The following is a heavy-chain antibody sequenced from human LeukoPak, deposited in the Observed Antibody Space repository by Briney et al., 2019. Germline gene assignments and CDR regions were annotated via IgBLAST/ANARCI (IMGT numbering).Heavy chain of an antibody. CDR2: IIPTFGTA. J-gene: IGHJ5*02. D-gene: IGHD3-10*01. Sequence: SVKVSCKASGGTFSSYAISWVRQAPGQGLEWMGGIIPTFGTANYAQKFQGRVTITADKSTSTAYMELSSLRSEDTAVYYCARRGSSGSYYNNWFDPWGQGTLVTVSS. CDR3: ARRGSSGSYYNNWFDP. CDR1: GGTFSSYA. V-gene: IGHV1-69*06.